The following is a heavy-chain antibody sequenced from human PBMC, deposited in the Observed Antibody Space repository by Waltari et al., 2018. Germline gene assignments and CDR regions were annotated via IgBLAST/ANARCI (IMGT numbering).Heavy chain of an antibody. CDR2: IYSGGKT. J-gene: IGHJ4*02. CDR1: GFSVSTYY. D-gene: IGHD3-16*01. CDR3: ARDLRSYLDH. Sequence: EIQLVESGGGLIQPGGSLRLSCAAPGFSVSTYYMTWVRQVPGKGLEWVSVIYSGGKTEYADSVKGRFTISRDTSKNTVYLQMDNVRAEDTATYYCARDLRSYLDHWGQGTLVTVSS. V-gene: IGHV3-53*01.